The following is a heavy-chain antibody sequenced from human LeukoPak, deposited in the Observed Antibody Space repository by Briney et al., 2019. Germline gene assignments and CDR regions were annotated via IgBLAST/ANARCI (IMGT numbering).Heavy chain of an antibody. J-gene: IGHJ6*02. CDR3: ARGGYCGGDCYSTYYYYGMDV. D-gene: IGHD2-21*02. Sequence: GGSLRLSCAASGLTFSSYSMNWVRQAPGKGLEWVSSISSSSYIYYADSVKGRFTISRDNAKNSLYLQMNSLRAEDTAVYYCARGGYCGGDCYSTYYYYGMDVWGQGTTVTVSS. CDR1: GLTFSSYS. V-gene: IGHV3-21*01. CDR2: ISSSSYI.